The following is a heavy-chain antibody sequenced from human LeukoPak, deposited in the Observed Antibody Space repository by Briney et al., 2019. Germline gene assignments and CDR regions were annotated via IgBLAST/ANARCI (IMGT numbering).Heavy chain of an antibody. CDR2: IYYSGST. CDR3: ARDRGGGYGDYIFDY. D-gene: IGHD4-17*01. V-gene: IGHV4-59*01. CDR1: GGSISSYY. Sequence: SETLSLTCTVSGGSISSYYWSWIRQPPGKGLEWIGYIYYSGSTNYNPSLKSRVTISVDTSKNQFSLKLSSVTAADTAVYYCARDRGGGYGDYIFDYWGQGTLVTVSS. J-gene: IGHJ4*02.